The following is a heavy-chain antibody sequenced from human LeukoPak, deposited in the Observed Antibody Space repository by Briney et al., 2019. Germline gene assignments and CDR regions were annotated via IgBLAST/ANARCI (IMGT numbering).Heavy chain of an antibody. CDR2: ISGSGGST. V-gene: IGHV3-23*01. CDR3: AKGEQRLRYYYNMDV. CDR1: GFTFSSYA. Sequence: GGSLRLSCAASGFTFSSYAMSWGRQAPGKGLEWVSGISGSGGSTYYADSVKGRFIISRDNSKNTVYLQMDRLRAEDTAVYYCAKGEQRLRYYYNMDVWGQGTTVTVSS. J-gene: IGHJ6*02. D-gene: IGHD6-25*01.